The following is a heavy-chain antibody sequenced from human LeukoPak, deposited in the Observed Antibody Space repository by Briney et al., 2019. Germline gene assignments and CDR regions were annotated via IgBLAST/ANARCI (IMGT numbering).Heavy chain of an antibody. Sequence: ASVKVSCKASGYTFTSYDINWLRQATGQGLEWMGWMNPNSGNTGYAQKFQGGVTMTRNTSISTAYMELSSLRSEDTAVYYCARGPSGADTYYMDVWGKGTTVTVSS. V-gene: IGHV1-8*01. J-gene: IGHJ6*03. CDR1: GYTFTSYD. CDR3: ARGPSGADTYYMDV. CDR2: MNPNSGNT. D-gene: IGHD3-10*01.